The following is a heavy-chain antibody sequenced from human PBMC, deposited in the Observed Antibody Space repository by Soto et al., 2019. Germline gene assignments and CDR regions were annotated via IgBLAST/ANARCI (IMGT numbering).Heavy chain of an antibody. D-gene: IGHD2-15*01. J-gene: IGHJ5*02. V-gene: IGHV5-51*01. Sequence: GESLKISCEGSGYSFITSWIGWVRQKPGKGLEWMGIIRLGDSTARYSPSFQGQVTISADTSVSTAFLQWASLKPSDTAIYYCARQVDRTAPFDSWGEGTLVT. CDR3: ARQVDRTAPFDS. CDR1: GYSFITSW. CDR2: IRLGDSTA.